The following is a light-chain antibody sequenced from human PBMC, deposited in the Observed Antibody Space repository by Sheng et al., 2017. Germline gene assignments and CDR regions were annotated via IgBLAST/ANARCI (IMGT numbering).Light chain of an antibody. Sequence: SYELTQPPSVSVAPGQTARITCGGNNIASKSVHWYQQRPGQAPVLVIYYDSDRPSGIPERFSGSNSGNTATLTISRVEAGDEADYYCQVWDSSSDDRVFGGGTKLTVL. CDR1: NIASKS. CDR2: YDS. CDR3: QVWDSSSDDRV. J-gene: IGLJ3*02. V-gene: IGLV3-21*02.